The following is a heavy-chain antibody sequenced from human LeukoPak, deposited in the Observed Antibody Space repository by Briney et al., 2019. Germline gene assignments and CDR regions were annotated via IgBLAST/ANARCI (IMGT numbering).Heavy chain of an antibody. CDR2: MNPNSGNT. CDR1: GYTFTSYD. J-gene: IGHJ4*02. CDR3: AIVPYDILTGYDY. D-gene: IGHD3-9*01. V-gene: IGHV1-8*01. Sequence: ASVKVCCRASGYTFTSYDINWVRQATGQGLEWMGWMNPNSGNTGYAQKFQGRVTMTRNISISTAYMELSSLRSEDTAVYYCAIVPYDILTGYDYWGQGTLVTVPS.